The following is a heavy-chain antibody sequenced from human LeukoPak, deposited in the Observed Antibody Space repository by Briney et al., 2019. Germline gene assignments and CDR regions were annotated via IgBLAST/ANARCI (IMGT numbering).Heavy chain of an antibody. J-gene: IGHJ4*02. CDR1: GFTFSSYG. CDR2: IWYDGSNK. CDR3: ARGVKVGIQLWRYYFGY. V-gene: IGHV3-33*01. D-gene: IGHD5-18*01. Sequence: PGGSLRLSCAASGFTFSSYGMHWVRQAPGKGLEWVAVIWYDGSNKYYADSVKGRFTISRDNSKNTLYLQMNSLRAEDTAVYYCARGVKVGIQLWRYYFGYWGQGTLVTVSS.